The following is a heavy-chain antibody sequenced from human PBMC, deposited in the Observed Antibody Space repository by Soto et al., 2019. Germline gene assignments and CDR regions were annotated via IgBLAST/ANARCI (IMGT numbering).Heavy chain of an antibody. Sequence: QVQLVQSGAEVKKPGASVKVSCKASGYTFTNYAFSSVRQAPGQGLEWMGWISAYNGNTNYPQKLQCRVTMTTDTSTSTAYMELRSLRSDDTAVYYCARDLAAAGPFDYWGQGTLVTVSS. V-gene: IGHV1-18*01. CDR1: GYTFTNYA. J-gene: IGHJ4*02. CDR2: ISAYNGNT. D-gene: IGHD6-13*01. CDR3: ARDLAAAGPFDY.